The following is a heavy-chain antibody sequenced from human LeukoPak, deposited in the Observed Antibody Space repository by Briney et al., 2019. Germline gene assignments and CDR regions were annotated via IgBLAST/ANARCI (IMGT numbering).Heavy chain of an antibody. D-gene: IGHD3-22*01. CDR3: ARDQGITMIVLDAFDI. CDR2: ISSSGSTI. J-gene: IGHJ3*02. V-gene: IGHV3-11*01. Sequence: GGSLRLSCAASGFTFSDYYMSWIRQAPGKGLEWVSYISSSGSTIYYAASVKGRFTISRDNAKNSLYLQMNSLRAEDTAVYYCARDQGITMIVLDAFDIWGQGTMVTVSS. CDR1: GFTFSDYY.